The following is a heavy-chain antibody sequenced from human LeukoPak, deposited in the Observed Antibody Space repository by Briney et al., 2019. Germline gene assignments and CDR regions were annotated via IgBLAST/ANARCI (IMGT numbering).Heavy chain of an antibody. Sequence: PGGSLRLSCAASGFTFSSCAMHWVRQAPGKGLEWVAVISYDGSNKYYADSVKGRFTISRDNSKNTLYLQMNSLRAEDTAVYYCARAAVWFGELLNGPWGYYYGMDVWGQGTTVTVSS. J-gene: IGHJ6*02. V-gene: IGHV3-30-3*01. CDR2: ISYDGSNK. CDR1: GFTFSSCA. CDR3: ARAAVWFGELLNGPWGYYYGMDV. D-gene: IGHD3-10*01.